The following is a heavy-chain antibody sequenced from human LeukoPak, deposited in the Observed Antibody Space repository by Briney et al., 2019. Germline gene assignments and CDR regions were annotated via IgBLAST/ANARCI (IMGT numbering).Heavy chain of an antibody. CDR1: GFTFSRYS. CDR2: ISSSSSCI. Sequence: GGSLRLSCAASGFTFSRYSMNWVRQAPGKGLEWVSSISSSSSCIYYADSVKGRFTISRDNAKNSLYLQMNSLRAEDTAVYYCARDQSITMVRGITRAPPKYWGQGTLVTVSS. J-gene: IGHJ4*02. V-gene: IGHV3-21*01. D-gene: IGHD3-10*01. CDR3: ARDQSITMVRGITRAPPKY.